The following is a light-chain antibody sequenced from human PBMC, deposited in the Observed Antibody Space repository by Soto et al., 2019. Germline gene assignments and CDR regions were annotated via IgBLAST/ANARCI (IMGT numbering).Light chain of an antibody. V-gene: IGLV2-14*01. CDR2: EVN. Sequence: QSALTQPASVSESPGQSITISCTGTSSDVGAYNYVSWYQQHPGKAPRLMIFEVNNRLSGVSARFSGSKSGNTASLIISGLQADDEADYYCSSYTTDRTLVFGTGTKRTVL. CDR3: SSYTTDRTLV. J-gene: IGLJ1*01. CDR1: SSDVGAYNY.